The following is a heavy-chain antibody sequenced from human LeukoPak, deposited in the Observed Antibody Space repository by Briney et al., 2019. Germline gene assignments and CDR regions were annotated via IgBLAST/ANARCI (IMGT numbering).Heavy chain of an antibody. D-gene: IGHD5-12*01. J-gene: IGHJ4*02. CDR3: ARGDGVRYSGYDLRY. CDR2: INPSGGST. V-gene: IGHV1-46*01. CDR1: GYTFTSYY. Sequence: GASVKVSCKASGYTFTSYYMHCVRQAPGQGLEWMGIINPSGGSTSYAQKFQGRVTMTRDTSTSTVYMELSSLRSEDTAVYYCARGDGVRYSGYDLRYWGQGTLVTVSS.